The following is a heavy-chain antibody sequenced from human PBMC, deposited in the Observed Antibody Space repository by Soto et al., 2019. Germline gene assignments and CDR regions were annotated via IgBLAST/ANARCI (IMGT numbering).Heavy chain of an antibody. CDR1: GGSISGISYY. CDR3: GRQSEYSSSSTPYYAMDV. CDR2: IYYSGNT. V-gene: IGHV4-39*01. D-gene: IGHD6-6*01. Sequence: SETLSLICNVSGGSISGISYYWGWIRHPPGKGLEWIGNIYYSGNTYYNPSLNSRVTISVDTSKNQFSLKLTSLTAADTAVYYCGRQSEYSSSSTPYYAMDVWGQGTTVTVSS. J-gene: IGHJ6*02.